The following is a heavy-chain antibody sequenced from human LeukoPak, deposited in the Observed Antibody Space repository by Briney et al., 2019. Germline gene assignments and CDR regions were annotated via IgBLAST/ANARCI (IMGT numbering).Heavy chain of an antibody. J-gene: IGHJ5*02. CDR3: ARRRNYYDSSGYYYPHNWFDP. CDR1: GYTFTSYG. V-gene: IGHV1-69*13. Sequence: SVKVSCKASGYTFTSYGISWVRQAPGQGLEWMGGIIPIFGTANYAQKFQGRVTITADESTSTAYMELSSLRSEDTAVYYCARRRNYYDSSGYYYPHNWFDPWGQGTLVTVSS. D-gene: IGHD3-22*01. CDR2: IIPIFGTA.